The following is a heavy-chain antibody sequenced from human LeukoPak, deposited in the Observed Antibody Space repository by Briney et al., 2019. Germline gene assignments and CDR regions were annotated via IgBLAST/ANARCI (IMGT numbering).Heavy chain of an antibody. CDR3: ARDCPHCYDSSAHTRVQYYYYYGMDV. Sequence: GGSLRLSCAASGFIFSRHWMSWVRQAPGKGLEWVANIKRDGSEKNYVDSVKGRFTISRDNAKNSLYLQTNSLSAEDTAVYYCARDCPHCYDSSAHTRVQYYYYYGMDVWGQGTTVTVSS. V-gene: IGHV3-7*01. D-gene: IGHD3-22*01. J-gene: IGHJ6*02. CDR1: GFIFSRHW. CDR2: IKRDGSEK.